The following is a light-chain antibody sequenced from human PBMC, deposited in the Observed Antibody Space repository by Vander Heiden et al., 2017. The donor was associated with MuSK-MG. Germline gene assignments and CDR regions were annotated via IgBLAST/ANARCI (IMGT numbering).Light chain of an antibody. CDR2: AAS. Sequence: DIQMTQSPSSLSASVGDRVTITCRASQSISSYLNWEQQKPGKAPKLLIYAASSLQSGVPSRFSGSGSGTDFTLTISSLQPEDFATYYCQQGYSTPSTFGQGTKVEIK. J-gene: IGKJ1*01. V-gene: IGKV1-39*01. CDR1: QSISSY. CDR3: QQGYSTPST.